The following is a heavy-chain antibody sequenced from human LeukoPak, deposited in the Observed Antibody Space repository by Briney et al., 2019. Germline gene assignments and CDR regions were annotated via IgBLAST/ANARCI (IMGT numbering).Heavy chain of an antibody. D-gene: IGHD4-17*01. CDR1: GGSISSYY. V-gene: IGHV4-59*01. CDR2: IYYSGST. J-gene: IGHJ6*02. Sequence: SETLSLTCTVSGGSISSYYWSWIRQPPGKGLEWIGYIYYSGSTNYNPSLKSRVTISVDTSKNQFSLKLSSVTAADTAVYYCARADYGDYVGYYGMDVWGQGTTVTVSS. CDR3: ARADYGDYVGYYGMDV.